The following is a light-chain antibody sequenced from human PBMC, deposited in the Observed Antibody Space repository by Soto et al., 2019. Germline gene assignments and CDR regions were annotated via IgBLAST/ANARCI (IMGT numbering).Light chain of an antibody. J-gene: IGLJ2*01. CDR1: SSDVGGYNY. CDR2: EVT. Sequence: QSALTQPASVSGSPGQSISISCTGTSSDVGGYNYVSWYQQHPGKAPKLMIYEVTNRPSGVSNRFSGSKSGNTASLTISGLQAEDEADYYCFSYRGSSTLIFGGGTQLTVL. CDR3: FSYRGSSTLI. V-gene: IGLV2-14*01.